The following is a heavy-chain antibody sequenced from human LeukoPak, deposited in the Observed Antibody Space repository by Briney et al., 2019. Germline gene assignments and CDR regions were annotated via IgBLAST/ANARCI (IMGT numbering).Heavy chain of an antibody. CDR3: ARGRPIAAVNWFDP. D-gene: IGHD6-13*01. Sequence: PSETLSLTSAVYGGSFSGYYWSWIRQPPGKGLEWIGEINHSGSTNYNTSLKSRVTISVGTSKNQFSLKLSSVTAADTAVYYCARGRPIAAVNWFDPWGQGTLVTVSS. CDR2: INHSGST. V-gene: IGHV4-34*01. CDR1: GGSFSGYY. J-gene: IGHJ5*02.